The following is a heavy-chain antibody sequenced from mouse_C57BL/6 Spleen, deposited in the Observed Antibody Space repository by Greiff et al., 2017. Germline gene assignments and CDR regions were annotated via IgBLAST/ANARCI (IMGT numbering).Heavy chain of an antibody. D-gene: IGHD3-1*01. V-gene: IGHV1-82*01. CDR3: ARGAPHFDV. CDR1: GYAFSSSW. J-gene: IGHJ1*03. Sequence: QVTLKECGPELVKPGASVKISCKASGYAFSSSWMNWVKQRPGKGLEWIGRIYPGDGDTNYNGKFKGKATLTADKSSSTAYMQLSSLTSEDSAVYFCARGAPHFDVWGTGTTVTVSS. CDR2: IYPGDGDT.